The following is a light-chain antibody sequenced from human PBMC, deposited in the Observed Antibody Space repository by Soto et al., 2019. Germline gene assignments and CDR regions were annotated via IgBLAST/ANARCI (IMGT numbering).Light chain of an antibody. CDR1: QGIASS. V-gene: IGKV3-11*01. Sequence: EIVLTQSPATLSLSPGERASLSCRASQGIASSLAWYQHKPGQAPRLLIYDASNRATGIPARFSGSGSGADFTLTISSLEPEDVAVYYCQHRSDWRDTFGQGTKLEIK. J-gene: IGKJ2*01. CDR2: DAS. CDR3: QHRSDWRDT.